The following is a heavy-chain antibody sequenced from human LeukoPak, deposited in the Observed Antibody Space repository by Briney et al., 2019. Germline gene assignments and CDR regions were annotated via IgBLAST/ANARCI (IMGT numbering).Heavy chain of an antibody. CDR1: GFTFSSYE. Sequence: GGSLRLSCAASGFTFSSYEMNWVRQAPGKGLEWVSYISSSGSTIYYADSVKGRFTISRDNAKNSLYLQMNSLRAEDTAVYYCARAGVVVPAAMGMGYYYYMDVWGKGTTVTISS. V-gene: IGHV3-48*03. D-gene: IGHD2-2*01. CDR3: ARAGVVVPAAMGMGYYYYMDV. J-gene: IGHJ6*03. CDR2: ISSSGSTI.